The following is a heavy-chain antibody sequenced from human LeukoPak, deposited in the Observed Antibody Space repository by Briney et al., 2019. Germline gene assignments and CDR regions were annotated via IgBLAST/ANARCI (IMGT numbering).Heavy chain of an antibody. CDR2: ISGSGGST. D-gene: IGHD3-22*01. CDR3: AKDSNYYDSSGYYY. Sequence: GGSLRLSCAASGFTFSSYAMSWVRQAPGKGLEWVSAISGSGGSTYYADSVKGRFTISRDNSKNTLYLQMNSLRAGDTAVYYCAKDSNYYDSSGYYYWGQGTLVTVSS. CDR1: GFTFSSYA. J-gene: IGHJ4*02. V-gene: IGHV3-23*01.